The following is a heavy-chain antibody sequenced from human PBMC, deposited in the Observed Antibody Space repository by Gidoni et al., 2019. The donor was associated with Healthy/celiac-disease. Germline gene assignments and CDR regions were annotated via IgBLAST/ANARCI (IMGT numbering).Heavy chain of an antibody. V-gene: IGHV4-59*01. CDR1: GGSISSYY. Sequence: QVQLQESGPGLVKPSETLSLTCTVPGGSISSYYWSWIRQPPGQGLAWIGYSYYSGSTNYNPSLKSRVTISVDTSKNQFSLKLSSVTAADTAVYYCARSGSQYLYYFDYWGQGTLVTVSS. D-gene: IGHD3-10*01. J-gene: IGHJ4*02. CDR3: ARSGSQYLYYFDY. CDR2: SYYSGST.